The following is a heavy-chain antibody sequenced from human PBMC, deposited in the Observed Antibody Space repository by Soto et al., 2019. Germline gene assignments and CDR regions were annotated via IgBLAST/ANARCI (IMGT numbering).Heavy chain of an antibody. D-gene: IGHD3-10*01. V-gene: IGHV4-4*02. CDR3: ARYDYGSGNDYNIDY. CDR1: GDSISSMNW. J-gene: IGHJ4*02. Sequence: SETLSLTCAVSGDSISSMNWWSWVRQPPGKGLEWIGEIHHSGSTNYNPYLKSRVTMSVEKSKNQFSLKLSSLTAADTAVYYCARYDYGSGNDYNIDYWGQGILVTVSS. CDR2: IHHSGST.